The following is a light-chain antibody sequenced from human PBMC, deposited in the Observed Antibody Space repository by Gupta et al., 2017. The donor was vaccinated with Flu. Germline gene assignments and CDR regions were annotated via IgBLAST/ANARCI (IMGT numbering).Light chain of an antibody. V-gene: IGLV1-44*01. CDR2: TDN. J-gene: IGLJ1*01. Sequence: SNIGRNSVDWYQQLPGAAPKLLMFTDNVRPSGVPDRFSGSKSGTAASLVITGLQSEDEGDYYCASWEDTLRGLYVFGSGTAVTVL. CDR3: ASWEDTLRGLYV. CDR1: SNIGRNS.